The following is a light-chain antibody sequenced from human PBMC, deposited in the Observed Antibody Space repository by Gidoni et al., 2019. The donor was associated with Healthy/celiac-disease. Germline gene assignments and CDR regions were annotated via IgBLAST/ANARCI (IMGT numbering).Light chain of an antibody. V-gene: IGKV4-1*01. CDR3: QQYYSTPWT. J-gene: IGKJ1*01. Sequence: DIVITQSPASLSVSLGERATINCKSSQSVLYSSNTKNYLAWYQQKPGQPPKLLIYWASTRESGVPDRFSGSGSGTDFTLNIRSLQAEDVAVYYCQQYYSTPWTFGQGTKVEIK. CDR2: WAS. CDR1: QSVLYSSNTKNY.